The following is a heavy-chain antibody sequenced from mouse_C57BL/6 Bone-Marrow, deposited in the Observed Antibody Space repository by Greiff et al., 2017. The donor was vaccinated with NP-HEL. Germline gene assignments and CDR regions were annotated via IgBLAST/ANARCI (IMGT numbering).Heavy chain of an antibody. CDR2: ISSGSSTI. J-gene: IGHJ4*01. Sequence: EVKLVESGGGLVKPGGSLKLSCAASGFTFSDYGMHWVRQAPEKGLEWVAYISSGSSTIYYADTVKGRFNISRDNAKNTLFLQMTSLRSEDTAMYYCARRRGHAMDYWGQGTSVTVSS. CDR3: ARRRGHAMDY. V-gene: IGHV5-17*01. CDR1: GFTFSDYG.